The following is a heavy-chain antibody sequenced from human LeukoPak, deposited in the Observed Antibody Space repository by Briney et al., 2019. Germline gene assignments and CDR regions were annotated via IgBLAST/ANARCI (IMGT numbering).Heavy chain of an antibody. CDR1: GYTFTDYF. CDR3: ARQSGRGRYFHH. Sequence: GASVNVSCKASGYTFTDYFVHWVRQAPGQGLEWMGWINPKSGASDYAQNFQGRVTMTTDTSISTSYMDLSRLRSEDTALYYCARQSGRGRYFHHWGQGTLVTVSS. J-gene: IGHJ1*01. CDR2: INPKSGAS. V-gene: IGHV1-2*02. D-gene: IGHD2-15*01.